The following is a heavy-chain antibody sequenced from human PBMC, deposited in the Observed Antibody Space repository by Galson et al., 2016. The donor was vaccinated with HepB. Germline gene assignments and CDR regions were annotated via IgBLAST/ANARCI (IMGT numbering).Heavy chain of an antibody. CDR3: ARGGRSMAVPGTGGTFDY. V-gene: IGHV6-1*01. CDR1: GDSVSTNNAA. CDR2: TYYRSKWYN. Sequence: CAISGDSVSTNNAAWNWIRQSPSRGLEWLGRTYYRSKWYNDYAVSVKSRITINPDTSKNQFSLQLNSVTPEDTAWYYCARGGRSMAVPGTGGTFDYWGQGTLVTVSS. D-gene: IGHD6-19*01. J-gene: IGHJ4*02.